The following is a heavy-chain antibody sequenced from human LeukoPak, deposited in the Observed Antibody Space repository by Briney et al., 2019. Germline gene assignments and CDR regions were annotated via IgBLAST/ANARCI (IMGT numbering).Heavy chain of an antibody. CDR3: ARPHSGSYEFGY. CDR1: GGSISSYY. Sequence: SETLSLTCTVSGGSISSYYWSWIRQPPGKGLEWIGYISYSGSTKYNPSLKSRVTISIDTSKNQFSLKLNSVTAADTAVYYCARPHSGSYEFGYWGQGSLVTVSS. D-gene: IGHD1-26*01. CDR2: ISYSGST. V-gene: IGHV4-59*12. J-gene: IGHJ4*02.